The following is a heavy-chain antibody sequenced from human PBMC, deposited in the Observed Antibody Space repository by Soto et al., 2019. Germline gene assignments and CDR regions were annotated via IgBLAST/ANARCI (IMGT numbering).Heavy chain of an antibody. CDR3: AKESCYYDSSGYYIIDY. CDR1: GFTFSSYG. Sequence: QVQLVESGGGVVQPGRSLRLSCAASGFTFSSYGMHWVRQARGKGLEWVAVISYDGSNKYYADSVKGRFTISRDNSKNTLYLQMNSLRAEDTAVYYCAKESCYYDSSGYYIIDYWGQGTLVTVSS. V-gene: IGHV3-30*18. J-gene: IGHJ4*02. CDR2: ISYDGSNK. D-gene: IGHD3-22*01.